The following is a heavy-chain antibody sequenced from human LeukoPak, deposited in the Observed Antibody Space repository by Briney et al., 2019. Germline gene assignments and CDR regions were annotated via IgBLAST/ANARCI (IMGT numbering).Heavy chain of an antibody. V-gene: IGHV4-4*07. D-gene: IGHD2-2*01. J-gene: IGHJ5*02. CDR3: ARSVGYCSSASCYVNWFDP. Sequence: SETLSLTCTVSGGSISSYYCSWIRQPAGKGLEWIGRIYASGGTNYNPSLKCRLTISVDKSKNQFSLRLSSVTAADTAVYYCARSVGYCSSASCYVNWFDPWGQGTLVTVSS. CDR2: IYASGGT. CDR1: GGSISSYY.